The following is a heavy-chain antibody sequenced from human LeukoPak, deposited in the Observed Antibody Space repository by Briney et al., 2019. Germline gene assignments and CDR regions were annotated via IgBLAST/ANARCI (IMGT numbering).Heavy chain of an antibody. CDR2: INHSGST. V-gene: IGHV4-34*01. Sequence: SETLSLTCAVYGGSFSGYYWSWIRQPPGKGLEWIGEINHSGSTNYNPSLKSRATISVDTSKNQFSLKLSSVTAADTAVYYCARGITIFGVVTTYYFDYWGQGTLVTVSS. D-gene: IGHD3-3*01. CDR1: GGSFSGYY. CDR3: ARGITIFGVVTTYYFDY. J-gene: IGHJ4*02.